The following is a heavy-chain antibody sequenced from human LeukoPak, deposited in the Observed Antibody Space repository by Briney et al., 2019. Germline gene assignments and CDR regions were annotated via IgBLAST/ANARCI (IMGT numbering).Heavy chain of an antibody. V-gene: IGHV1-18*01. Sequence: ASVTVSRMPSVYTLTNYGISWVRQAPGQGLEGMGWISAYNGNTNNAQKLQGRVTMTTDTSTSTAYMELRSVRSDDTAVYYCARARRDSSSSYVYWGQGTLVTVSS. J-gene: IGHJ4*02. CDR2: ISAYNGNT. CDR1: VYTLTNYG. D-gene: IGHD6-13*01. CDR3: ARARRDSSSSYVY.